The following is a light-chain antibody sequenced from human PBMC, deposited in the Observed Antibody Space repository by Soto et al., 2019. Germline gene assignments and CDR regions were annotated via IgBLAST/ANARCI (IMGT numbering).Light chain of an antibody. V-gene: IGKV1-12*01. CDR2: CAS. CDR3: QQANSVPST. J-gene: IGKJ5*01. Sequence: IRLTQCASRLSASVGDRVTITCRARHRLXSWFGCYERKAGKAPNVLXACASNLQRGGPSRLSGSGSVTNFTLPISSLQPSDFATYDCQQANSVPSTFGQGTRLEIK. CDR1: HRLXSW.